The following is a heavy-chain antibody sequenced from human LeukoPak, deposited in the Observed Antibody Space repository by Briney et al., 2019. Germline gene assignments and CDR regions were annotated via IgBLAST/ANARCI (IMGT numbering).Heavy chain of an antibody. D-gene: IGHD3-16*01. Sequence: GGSLRLSCAASGFTVSSNYMSWLRQAPGKGLEWLSHISDSGTYTDYADSVKGRFTISRDNAKNSLYLQMNNLRAEDTAVYYCARRFLLIGGSGSRYYFDYWGQGTLVTVSS. CDR3: ARRFLLIGGSGSRYYFDY. CDR1: GFTVSSNY. CDR2: ISDSGTYT. J-gene: IGHJ4*02. V-gene: IGHV3-11*03.